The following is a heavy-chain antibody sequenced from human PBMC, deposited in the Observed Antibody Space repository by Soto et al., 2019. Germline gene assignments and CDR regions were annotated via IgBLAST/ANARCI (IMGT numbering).Heavy chain of an antibody. Sequence: GASVKVSCKASGYTFTSYGISWVRQAPGQGLEWMGWISAYNGNTNYAQKLQGRVTMTTDTSTSTAYMELRSLRSDDTAVYYCARDFYSSSRPNWFDPWGQGTLVTVSS. CDR1: GYTFTSYG. J-gene: IGHJ5*02. V-gene: IGHV1-18*01. D-gene: IGHD6-6*01. CDR3: ARDFYSSSRPNWFDP. CDR2: ISAYNGNT.